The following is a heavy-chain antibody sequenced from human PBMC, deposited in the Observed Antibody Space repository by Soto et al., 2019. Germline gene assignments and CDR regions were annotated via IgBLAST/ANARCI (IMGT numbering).Heavy chain of an antibody. CDR2: IYYSGST. CDR3: ARVHAVVGY. Sequence: QVQLQESGPGLVKPSESLSLTCTVSGGSIRSYYWSWIRQPPGKGLEWIGYIYYSGSTNYNPSLKSRVTISVDTYKNLFSLKLSSVTAADTAVYYCARVHAVVGYWGQGTLVTVSS. CDR1: GGSIRSYY. J-gene: IGHJ4*02. D-gene: IGHD2-15*01. V-gene: IGHV4-59*01.